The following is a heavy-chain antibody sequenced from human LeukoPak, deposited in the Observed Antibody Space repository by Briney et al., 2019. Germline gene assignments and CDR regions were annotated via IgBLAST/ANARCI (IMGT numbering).Heavy chain of an antibody. V-gene: IGHV3-30-3*01. CDR1: GSTFSSYA. CDR2: ISYDGSNK. CDR3: ARPQWELGIGAFDI. J-gene: IGHJ3*02. D-gene: IGHD1-26*01. Sequence: SGGSLRLSCAASGSTFSSYAMLWVRQAPGKGLEWVAVISYDGSNKYYADSVKGRFTISRDNSKNTLYLQMNSLRAEDTAVYYCARPQWELGIGAFDIWGQGTMVTVSS.